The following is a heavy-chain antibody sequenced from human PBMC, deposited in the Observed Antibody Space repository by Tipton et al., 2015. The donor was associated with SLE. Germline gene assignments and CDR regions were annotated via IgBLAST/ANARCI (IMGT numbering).Heavy chain of an antibody. J-gene: IGHJ6*03. CDR2: MYFSGST. CDR1: GDSISSSTYY. Sequence: TLSLTCTVSGDSISSSTYYWGWIRQPPGKGLEWIGNMYFSGSTYYSPSLKSRVTISVDTSKNQFSLKLSSVTAADTAVYYCARGGLGVSYYYYMDVWGKGTTVTVSS. V-gene: IGHV4-39*07. CDR3: ARGGLGVSYYYYMDV. D-gene: IGHD1-26*01.